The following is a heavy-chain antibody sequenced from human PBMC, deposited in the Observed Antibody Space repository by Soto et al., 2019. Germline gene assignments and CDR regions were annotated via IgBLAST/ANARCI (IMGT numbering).Heavy chain of an antibody. CDR3: VRRVSGNYDY. CDR2: ISSNGGTT. Sequence: EVQLAESGGGMVQPGGSLRLSCVASGFTFSSYARHWVRQAPGKGLEYVSSISSNGGTTYYGNSVKGRFTISRDNSKNTLYLQMGSLRAEDMAVYYCVRRVSGNYDYWGQGTLVTVSS. J-gene: IGHJ4*02. CDR1: GFTFSSYA. V-gene: IGHV3-64*01. D-gene: IGHD1-7*01.